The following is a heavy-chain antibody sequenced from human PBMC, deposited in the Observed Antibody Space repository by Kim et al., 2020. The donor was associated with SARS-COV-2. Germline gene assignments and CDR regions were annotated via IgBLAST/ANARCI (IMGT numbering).Heavy chain of an antibody. CDR1: GFTFSGYW. CDR3: ATWTHGGLYS. J-gene: IGHJ4*02. D-gene: IGHD5-18*01. Sequence: GGSLRLSCAASGFTFSGYWMSWVRQAPGKGLEWVAKINEDGSEKYSVDSLKGRFTISRDNAKNSLYLQMSSPRTEDTAVYYCATWTHGGLYSWGQGTLVT. CDR2: INEDGSEK. V-gene: IGHV3-7*01.